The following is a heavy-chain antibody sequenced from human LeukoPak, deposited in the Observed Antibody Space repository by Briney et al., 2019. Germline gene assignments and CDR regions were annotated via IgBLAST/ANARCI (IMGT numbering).Heavy chain of an antibody. CDR1: GFTFSDYY. Sequence: GGSLRLSCAASGFTFSDYYMSWIRQAPGKGLEWVSYISSSGSTTLYADSVKGRLTITRDNAKNSLYLQMNSLRAEDTAVYYCARVTGEGLYYFDYWGQGTLVTVSS. V-gene: IGHV3-11*04. CDR3: ARVTGEGLYYFDY. J-gene: IGHJ4*02. CDR2: ISSSGSTT. D-gene: IGHD3-10*01.